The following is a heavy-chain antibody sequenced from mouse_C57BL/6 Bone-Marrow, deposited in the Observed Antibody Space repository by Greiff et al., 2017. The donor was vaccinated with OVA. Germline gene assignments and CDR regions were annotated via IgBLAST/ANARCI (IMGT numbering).Heavy chain of an antibody. Sequence: VQLQQSGAELVRPGASVKLSCTASGFNIKDDYMHWVKQRPEQGLEWIGWIDPENGDTEYASEFQGKATITADTSSNTAYLQLSSLTSEDTAVYYCTTTVVATPAWFAYWGQGTLVTVSA. CDR1: GFNIKDDY. J-gene: IGHJ3*01. V-gene: IGHV14-4*01. D-gene: IGHD1-1*01. CDR3: TTTVVATPAWFAY. CDR2: IDPENGDT.